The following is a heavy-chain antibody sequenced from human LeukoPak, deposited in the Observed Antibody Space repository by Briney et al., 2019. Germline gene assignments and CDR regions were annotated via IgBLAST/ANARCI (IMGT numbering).Heavy chain of an antibody. D-gene: IGHD4-17*01. CDR2: ISYDGSNK. V-gene: IGHV3-30*03. CDR1: GFTFSSYG. J-gene: IGHJ5*02. Sequence: GGSLRLSCAASGFTFSSYGMHWVRQAPGKGLEWVAVISYDGSNKYYADSVKGRFTISRDNSKNTLYLQMNSLRAEDTAVYYCARGGLNNDYAWFDPWGQGTLVTVSP. CDR3: ARGGLNNDYAWFDP.